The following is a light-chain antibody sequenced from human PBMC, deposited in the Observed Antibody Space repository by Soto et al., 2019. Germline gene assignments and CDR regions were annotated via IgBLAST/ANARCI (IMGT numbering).Light chain of an antibody. CDR1: QSARSN. CDR3: HRRDNWPWT. Sequence: EIVLTQSPATLSLSPGERATLSCRASQSARSNLAWYQQKPGQAPRPLIYDASNRATGIPGRFSGSGSGTDFTLTISNPEPEDFAVYSCHRRDNWPWTFGQGAKVEIK. V-gene: IGKV3-11*01. J-gene: IGKJ1*01. CDR2: DAS.